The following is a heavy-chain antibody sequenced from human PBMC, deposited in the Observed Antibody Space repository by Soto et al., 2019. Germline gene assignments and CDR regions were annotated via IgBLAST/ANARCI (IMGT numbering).Heavy chain of an antibody. D-gene: IGHD3-22*01. V-gene: IGHV4-34*01. J-gene: IGHJ3*02. Sequence: QVQLQQWGAGLLKPSETLSLTCVVYGGSFSGYYWSWIRQPPGKGLEWIGEINHSGSTNYNPSLKSRVTTAVDTSKNRFSLKLTSVTAANTAVYYCARVPMIPPLSAFDIWGQGTMVTVSS. CDR3: ARVPMIPPLSAFDI. CDR2: INHSGST. CDR1: GGSFSGYY.